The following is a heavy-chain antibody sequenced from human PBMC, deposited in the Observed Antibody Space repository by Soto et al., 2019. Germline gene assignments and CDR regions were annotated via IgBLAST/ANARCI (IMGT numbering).Heavy chain of an antibody. J-gene: IGHJ3*02. Sequence: ASVKVSCKASGYTFTSYCISWVRQAPGQGLEWRGWISAYNGNTNYAQKLQGRVTMTTDTSTSTAYMELRSLRSDDTAVYYCALPPRNYYDSSGPYDAFDIWGQGTMVTVSS. CDR3: ALPPRNYYDSSGPYDAFDI. D-gene: IGHD3-22*01. CDR2: ISAYNGNT. CDR1: GYTFTSYC. V-gene: IGHV1-18*01.